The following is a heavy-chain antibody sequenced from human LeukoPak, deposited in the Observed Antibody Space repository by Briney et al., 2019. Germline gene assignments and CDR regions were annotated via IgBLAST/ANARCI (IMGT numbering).Heavy chain of an antibody. V-gene: IGHV3-53*04. J-gene: IGHJ4*02. D-gene: IGHD3-10*01. CDR1: GFTVSSNY. CDR3: AFQSWEYYYGSGSQTAFDY. CDR2: IYSGGST. Sequence: PGGSLRLSCAASGFTVSSNYMSWVRQAPGKGLEWVSVIYSGGSTYYADSVKGRFTISRHNSKNTLYLQMNSLRAEDTAVYYCAFQSWEYYYGSGSQTAFDYRGQGTLVTVSS.